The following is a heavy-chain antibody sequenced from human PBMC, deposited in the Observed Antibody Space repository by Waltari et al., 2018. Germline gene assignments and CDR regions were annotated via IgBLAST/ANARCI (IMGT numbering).Heavy chain of an antibody. CDR3: ARHRSIVATPFDY. CDR2: IYHSGST. J-gene: IGHJ4*02. D-gene: IGHD5-12*01. CDR1: GYSISSGSY. V-gene: IGHV4-38-2*01. Sequence: QVQLQESGPGLVKPSETLSLTCAVSGYSISSGSYWGWIRQPPGKGLEWIGSIYHSGSTYYNPSLKSRVTISVDTSKNQFSLKLSSVTAADTAVYYCARHRSIVATPFDYWGQGTLVTVSS.